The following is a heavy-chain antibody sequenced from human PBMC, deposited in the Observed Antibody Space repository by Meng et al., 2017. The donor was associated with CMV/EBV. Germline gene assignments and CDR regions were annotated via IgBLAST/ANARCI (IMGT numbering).Heavy chain of an antibody. CDR3: ATDILTHFDY. D-gene: IGHD3-9*01. CDR2: ISAYNGNT. Sequence: QDQLVQSGAEGKKPGASVQVACKASGYTFNSYGISWVRQAPGQGLEWMGWISAYNGNTNYAQKLQGRVTMTTDTSTSTAYMELRSLRSDDTAVYYCATDILTHFDYWGQGTLVTVSS. J-gene: IGHJ4*02. CDR1: GYTFNSYG. V-gene: IGHV1-18*01.